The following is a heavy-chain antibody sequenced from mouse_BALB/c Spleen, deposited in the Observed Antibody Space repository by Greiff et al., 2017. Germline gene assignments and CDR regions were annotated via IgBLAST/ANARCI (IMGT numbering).Heavy chain of an antibody. CDR3: EKMGYGNYEGFDY. CDR1: GYSITSGYS. J-gene: IGHJ2*01. Sequence: EVQLQQSGPDLVKPSQSLSLTCTVTGYSITSGYSWHWIRQFPGNKLEWMGYMHYSGSTNYNPSLKSRISITRDTSKNQFFLPLNSVTTEDTATYYCEKMGYGNYEGFDYGGQGTTLTVSS. V-gene: IGHV3-1*02. CDR2: MHYSGST. D-gene: IGHD2-1*01.